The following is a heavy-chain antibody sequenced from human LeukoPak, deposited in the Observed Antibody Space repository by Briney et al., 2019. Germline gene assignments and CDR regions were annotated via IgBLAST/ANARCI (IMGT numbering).Heavy chain of an antibody. CDR3: AREGDYNDSSGYPRVFDY. CDR2: IWYDGSNK. V-gene: IGHV3-33*01. CDR1: GFTFSSYG. Sequence: QPGGSLRLSCAASGFTFSSYGMHWVRQAPGKGLEWVAVIWYDGSNKYYADSVKGRFTISRDNSKNTLYLQMNSLRAEDTAVYYCAREGDYNDSSGYPRVFDYWGQGTLVTGSS. D-gene: IGHD3-22*01. J-gene: IGHJ4*02.